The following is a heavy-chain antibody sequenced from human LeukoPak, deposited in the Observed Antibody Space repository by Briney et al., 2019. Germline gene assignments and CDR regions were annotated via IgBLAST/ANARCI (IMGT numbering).Heavy chain of an antibody. D-gene: IGHD6-13*01. V-gene: IGHV3-9*01. CDR1: GFTFDDYA. CDR2: ISWNSGSI. Sequence: LPGRSLSLSCAASGFTFDDYAMHWVRQAPGKGLEWVSGISWNSGSIGYADSVKGRFTISRDNAKNSLYLQMNSLRAEDTALYYCANDLFASSWYLWGVDYWGQGTLVTVSS. J-gene: IGHJ4*02. CDR3: ANDLFASSWYLWGVDY.